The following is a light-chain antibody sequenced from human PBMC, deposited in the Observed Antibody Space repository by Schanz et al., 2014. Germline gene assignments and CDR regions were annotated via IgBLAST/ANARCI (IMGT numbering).Light chain of an antibody. CDR3: LQAYNYPWT. CDR2: GAS. V-gene: IGKV3-20*01. Sequence: EIVLTQSPGTLSLSPGERATLSCRASQSLSSDYLAWYQQKPGQAPRLLIYGASTRATGIPVRFSGSGSGTEFTLTISSLQPEDFATYYCLQAYNYPWTFGQGTRVEIK. J-gene: IGKJ1*01. CDR1: QSLSSDY.